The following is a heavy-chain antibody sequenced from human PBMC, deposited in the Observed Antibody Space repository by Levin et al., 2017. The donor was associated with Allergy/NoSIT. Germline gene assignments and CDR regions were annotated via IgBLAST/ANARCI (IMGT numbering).Heavy chain of an antibody. CDR1: GGSISSCGYY. J-gene: IGHJ5*02. D-gene: IGHD3-3*01. Sequence: LRLSCTVSGGSISSCGYYWSRIRQHPGKGLEWIGYIYYSGITYYNPSLKSRVTISVDTSKNQFPLKLSSVTAGNTAVYYSAREGAYYDFLDPWGQGTLVTDSA. V-gene: IGHV4-31*03. CDR3: AREGAYYDFLDP. CDR2: IYYSGIT.